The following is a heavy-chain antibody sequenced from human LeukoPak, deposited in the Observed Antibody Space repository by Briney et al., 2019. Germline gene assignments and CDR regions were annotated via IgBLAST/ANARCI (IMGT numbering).Heavy chain of an antibody. D-gene: IGHD6-13*01. J-gene: IGHJ4*02. CDR2: ISGSGGST. Sequence: PGWSLRLSCAASGFTFSSYAMSWVRQAPGKGLEWVSAISGSGGSTYYADSVKGRFTISRDNSKNTLYLQMNSLRAEDTAVYYCAKGPYSSSWYNYWGQGTLVTVSS. V-gene: IGHV3-23*01. CDR3: AKGPYSSSWYNY. CDR1: GFTFSSYA.